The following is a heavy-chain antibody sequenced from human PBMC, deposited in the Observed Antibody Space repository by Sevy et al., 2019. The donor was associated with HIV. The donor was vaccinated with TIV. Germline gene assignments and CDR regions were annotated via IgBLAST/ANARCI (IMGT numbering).Heavy chain of an antibody. Sequence: ASVKVSCKTSGYSFTAYYIHWVRQAPGQGLEWMGWMSPNTGDTNVAQKFLGRVTMARDTSITTAYLELSSLRSDDTAIYYCARAVHGEAKDYRGQGTLVTVSS. D-gene: IGHD4-17*01. V-gene: IGHV1-2*02. J-gene: IGHJ4*02. CDR2: MSPNTGDT. CDR3: ARAVHGEAKDY. CDR1: GYSFTAYY.